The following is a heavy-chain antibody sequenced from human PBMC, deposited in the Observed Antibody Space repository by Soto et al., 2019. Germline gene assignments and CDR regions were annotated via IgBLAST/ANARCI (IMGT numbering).Heavy chain of an antibody. V-gene: IGHV1-18*01. D-gene: IGHD6-6*01. CDR1: GYTFSSYG. CDR3: ARDLYSSSTTHGF. Sequence: QVQLVQSGAEVKKPGASVKVSCKASGYTFSSYGISWVRQAPGQGLEWMGWISGYNGNTKYAEKFQGRVTMTTDTSTSTVYMELRSLRSDDTALYYCARDLYSSSTTHGFWGQGTLVTVSS. J-gene: IGHJ4*02. CDR2: ISGYNGNT.